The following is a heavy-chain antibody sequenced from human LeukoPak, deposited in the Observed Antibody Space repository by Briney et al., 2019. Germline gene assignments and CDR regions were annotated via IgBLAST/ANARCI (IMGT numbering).Heavy chain of an antibody. CDR2: ISSSGSTI. CDR1: GFTFSSYE. Sequence: GGSLRLSCAASGFTFSSYEMNWVRQAPGKGLEWVSYISSSGSTIYYADSVKGRFTISRDNAKNSLYLQMNSLSAEDTAVYYCARQPRSSSWYVPHWFDPWGQGTLVTVSS. V-gene: IGHV3-48*03. D-gene: IGHD6-13*01. CDR3: ARQPRSSSWYVPHWFDP. J-gene: IGHJ5*02.